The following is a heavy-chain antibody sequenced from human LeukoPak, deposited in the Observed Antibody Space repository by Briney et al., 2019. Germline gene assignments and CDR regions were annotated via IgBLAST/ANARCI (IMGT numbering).Heavy chain of an antibody. Sequence: GESLKISCKGSGYTFIDYSIAWVRQMPGKGLELMGFIHPADSHTTYSPSFQGQVTFSADKSTNTDYLQWSSLKASDTAMYYCARPSQLVMGISIGLFDHWGRGTLVTVSS. J-gene: IGHJ4*02. D-gene: IGHD3-22*01. V-gene: IGHV5-51*01. CDR1: GYTFIDYS. CDR2: IHPADSHT. CDR3: ARPSQLVMGISIGLFDH.